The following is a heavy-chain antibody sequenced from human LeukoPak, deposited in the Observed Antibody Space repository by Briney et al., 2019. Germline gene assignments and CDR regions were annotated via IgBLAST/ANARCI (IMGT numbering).Heavy chain of an antibody. CDR2: IYYSGST. CDR3: ARGPMYTSGWYVY. J-gene: IGHJ4*02. V-gene: IGHV4-59*01. Sequence: SETLSLTCTVSGGSISSYYWSWIRQPPGKGLEWIGYIYYSGSTNYNPSLKSRVTISVDTSKNQFSLNLTSVTAADTAVYYCARGPMYTSGWYVYWGQGTLVTVSS. D-gene: IGHD6-19*01. CDR1: GGSISSYY.